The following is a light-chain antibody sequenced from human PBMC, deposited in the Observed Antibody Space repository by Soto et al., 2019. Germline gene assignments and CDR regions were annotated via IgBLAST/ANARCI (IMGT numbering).Light chain of an antibody. CDR3: QQYGTSPRT. Sequence: PGERATLSCRASQSVSSYLAWYQQKPGQAPRLLIYDASNRATGIPDRFSGSGSQTDFTLTISRLEPEDFAVYYCQQYGTSPRTFGQGTKVDIK. CDR2: DAS. CDR1: QSVSSY. V-gene: IGKV3-20*01. J-gene: IGKJ1*01.